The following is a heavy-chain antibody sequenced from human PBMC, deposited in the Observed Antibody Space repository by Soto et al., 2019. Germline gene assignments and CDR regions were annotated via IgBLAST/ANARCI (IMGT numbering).Heavy chain of an antibody. D-gene: IGHD4-17*01. J-gene: IGHJ4*02. CDR3: ARSPPHQDYDYGDYGVEYYFDY. CDR2: ISSSSSYT. CDR1: GFTFSDYY. V-gene: IGHV3-11*06. Sequence: QVQLVESGGGLVKPGGSLRLSCAASGFTFSDYYMSWIRQAPGKGLEWVSYISSSSSYTNYADSVKGRFTISRDNAKNSLYLQMNSLRAEDTAVYYCARSPPHQDYDYGDYGVEYYFDYWGQGTLFTVSS.